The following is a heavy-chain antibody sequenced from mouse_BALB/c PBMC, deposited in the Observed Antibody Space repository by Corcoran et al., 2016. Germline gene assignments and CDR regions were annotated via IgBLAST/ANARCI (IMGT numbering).Heavy chain of an antibody. D-gene: IGHD1-1*01. CDR3: ARWGITTVDY. Sequence: EELLLQSGHELVKPGTSVKIRCKTSGYPFTDYTMDWVRQSHGKSLEWIGDINPRSGGTIYNQTFKGKATLTVDKSSSTAYMELRSLTSEDTAVYYCARWGITTVDYWGQGTTVTVSS. CDR1: GYPFTDYT. V-gene: IGHV1-18*01. J-gene: IGHJ2*01. CDR2: INPRSGGT.